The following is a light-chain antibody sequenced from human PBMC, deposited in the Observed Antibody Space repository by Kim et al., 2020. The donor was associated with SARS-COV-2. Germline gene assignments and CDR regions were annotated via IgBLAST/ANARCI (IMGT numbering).Light chain of an antibody. CDR2: GAS. Sequence: DIQMTQSPSSLSASVGDRVTITCRASQDISSNLAWFQQKPGKAPKSLIYGASSLQSGAPSRFSGGGFGTDFTLTISSLQAEDSATYYGQQYGSYPRTFGQGTKVDIK. CDR3: QQYGSYPRT. J-gene: IGKJ1*01. CDR1: QDISSN. V-gene: IGKV1-16*01.